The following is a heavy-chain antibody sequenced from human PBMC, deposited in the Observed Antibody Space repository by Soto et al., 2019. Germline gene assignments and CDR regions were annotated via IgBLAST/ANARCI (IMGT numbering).Heavy chain of an antibody. CDR1: GGSISSYY. D-gene: IGHD1-1*01. J-gene: IGHJ4*02. Sequence: SETLSLTCTVSGGSISSYYWSWIRQPPGKGLEWIGYIYYSGSTNYNPSLKSRVTISVDTSKNQFSLKLSSVTAADTAVYYCARERTGTSDYWGQGTLVTVSS. CDR2: IYYSGST. CDR3: ARERTGTSDY. V-gene: IGHV4-59*01.